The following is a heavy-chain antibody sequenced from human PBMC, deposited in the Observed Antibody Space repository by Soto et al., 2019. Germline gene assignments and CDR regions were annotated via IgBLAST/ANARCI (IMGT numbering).Heavy chain of an antibody. CDR1: GYRFTDYL. CDR3: ARHGMDV. J-gene: IGHJ6*02. Sequence: EMQLVQSGAEVKKPGESLTISCQGSGYRFTDYLISWVRQMPGGGLEWMGRIDPSDSYTNYNPSLRGHVTISADKSISTAHLQWSRLQASDTAVYYCARHGMDVWGQGTTVTVSS. V-gene: IGHV5-10-1*01. CDR2: IDPSDSYT.